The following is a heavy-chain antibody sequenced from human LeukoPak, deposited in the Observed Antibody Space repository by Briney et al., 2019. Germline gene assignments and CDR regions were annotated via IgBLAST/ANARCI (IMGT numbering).Heavy chain of an antibody. J-gene: IGHJ5*02. CDR2: IYYSGST. D-gene: IGHD1-1*01. Sequence: PSETLSLTCTVSGGSISSYYWSWIRQPPGKGLEWIGYIYYSGSTNYNPSLKSRVTISVDTSKNQFSLKLSSVTAADTAVYYCARVPGRRGWFDPWGQGTLVTVSS. CDR1: GGSISSYY. CDR3: ARVPGRRGWFDP. V-gene: IGHV4-59*01.